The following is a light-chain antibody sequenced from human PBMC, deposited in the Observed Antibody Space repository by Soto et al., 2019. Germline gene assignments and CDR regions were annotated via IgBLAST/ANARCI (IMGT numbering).Light chain of an antibody. CDR1: QTIDSW. CDR2: DAT. Sequence: DIQMTQSPSILSASVGDSVTITCRASQTIDSWVAWYQQKPGKAPKLLVYDATSLESGVSSRFSGSGYGTDFTLSINNLQPDDFATYYCQQSNRLITFGQGTRLEIK. V-gene: IGKV1-5*01. J-gene: IGKJ5*01. CDR3: QQSNRLIT.